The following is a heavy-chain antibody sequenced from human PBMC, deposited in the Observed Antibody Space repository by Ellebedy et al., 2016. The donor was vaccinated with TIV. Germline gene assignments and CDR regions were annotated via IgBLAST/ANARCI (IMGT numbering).Heavy chain of an antibody. V-gene: IGHV3-23*01. CDR1: GFTFSSYA. J-gene: IGHJ6*02. D-gene: IGHD6-13*01. CDR3: AKEGIAGAGTGWFYYYGMDV. CDR2: IGGGGGSA. Sequence: GESLKISCAASGFTFSSYAMTWVRQSPGKGLEWVSGIGGGGGSANYGDSVKGRFTISRDNSKNTLYLQMNSLRAEDTAVYYCAKEGIAGAGTGWFYYYGMDVWGQGTTVTVSS.